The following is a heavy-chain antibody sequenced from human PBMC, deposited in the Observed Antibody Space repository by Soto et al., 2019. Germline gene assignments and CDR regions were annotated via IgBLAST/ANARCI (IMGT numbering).Heavy chain of an antibody. J-gene: IGHJ4*02. Sequence: QVQLVQSGAEVKKPGSSVKVSCKASGGTFSSYTISWVRQAPGQGLEWMGRIIPILGIANYAQKFQGRVTITADKSTSTAYMELSSLRSEDTAVYYCARGEGENGDYYFDYWGQGTLVTVSS. CDR2: IIPILGIA. CDR3: ARGEGENGDYYFDY. V-gene: IGHV1-69*02. CDR1: GGTFSSYT. D-gene: IGHD4-17*01.